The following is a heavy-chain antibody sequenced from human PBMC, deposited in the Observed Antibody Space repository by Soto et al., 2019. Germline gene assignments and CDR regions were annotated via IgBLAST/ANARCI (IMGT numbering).Heavy chain of an antibody. V-gene: IGHV3-33*01. Sequence: LRLSCAASGFTFDRYGMHWVRQAPGKGLEWVAVIWSDGSTEYYADSVKGRFTISRDNSKNTMYLQMNSLRGEDTGVYYCARGRIPSAIFDWFDPWGQGTLVTVSS. CDR2: IWSDGSTE. CDR3: ARGRIPSAIFDWFDP. CDR1: GFTFDRYG. J-gene: IGHJ5*02. D-gene: IGHD2-2*01.